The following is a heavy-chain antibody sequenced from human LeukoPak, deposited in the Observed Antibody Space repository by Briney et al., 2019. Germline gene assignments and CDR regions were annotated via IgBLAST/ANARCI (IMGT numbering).Heavy chain of an antibody. D-gene: IGHD3-10*01. CDR2: IWYDGSNK. CDR1: GFTFSSYG. V-gene: IGHV3-33*01. J-gene: IGHJ4*02. CDR3: AREDTMVRGVIMGYFDY. Sequence: GGSLRLSCAASGFTFSSYGMHWVRQAPGKGLEWVAVIWYDGSNKYYADSVKGRFTISRDNSKNTLYLQMNSLRAEDTAVYYCAREDTMVRGVIMGYFDYWGQGTLVTVSS.